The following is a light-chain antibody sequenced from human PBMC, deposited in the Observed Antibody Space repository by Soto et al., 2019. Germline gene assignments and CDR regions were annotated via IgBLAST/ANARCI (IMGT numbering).Light chain of an antibody. CDR1: QSVGKY. CDR3: QQRGNRPPWT. J-gene: IGKJ1*01. CDR2: DAS. Sequence: IAMSHSPTTLSLSPGERATLSCRASQSVGKYLVWYQQKPGQAPRLLIYDASNRATGIPARFSGSGSGTDFTLTISSLEPEDVAVYYCQQRGNRPPWTFGQGTKVDIK. V-gene: IGKV3-11*01.